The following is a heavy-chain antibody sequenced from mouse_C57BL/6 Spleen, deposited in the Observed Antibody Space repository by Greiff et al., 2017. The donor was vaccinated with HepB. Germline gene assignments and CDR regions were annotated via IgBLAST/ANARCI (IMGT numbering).Heavy chain of an antibody. J-gene: IGHJ1*03. CDR2: FHPYNDDT. CDR3: ARPGGNYGYFDV. V-gene: IGHV1-47*01. CDR1: GYTFTTYP. Sequence: QVHVKQSGAELVKPGASVKMSCKASGYTFTTYPIEWMKQNHGKSLEWIGNFHPYNDDTKYNEKFKGKATLTVEKSSSTVYLELSRLTSDDSAVYYCARPGGNYGYFDVWGTGTTVTVSS. D-gene: IGHD1-1*02.